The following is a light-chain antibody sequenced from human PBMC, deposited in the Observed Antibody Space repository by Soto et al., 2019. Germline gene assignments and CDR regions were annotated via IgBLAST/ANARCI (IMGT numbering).Light chain of an antibody. J-gene: IGKJ4*01. CDR2: GAS. Sequence: EIVLTQSPGTLSLSPGEEATLSCRSSQSVDSNYLAWYQQKPGQAPRLPIYGASSRATGIPDRFSGSGSGRDFTLTISRLEPEDSAVYFCQQYGSSRLTFGGGTKVDI. V-gene: IGKV3-20*01. CDR3: QQYGSSRLT. CDR1: QSVDSNY.